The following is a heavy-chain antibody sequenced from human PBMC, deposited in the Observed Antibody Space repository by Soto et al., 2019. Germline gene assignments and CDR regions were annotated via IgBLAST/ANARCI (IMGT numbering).Heavy chain of an antibody. V-gene: IGHV3-11*01. D-gene: IGHD3-22*01. Sequence: GGSLRLSCAASGFTFSDYYMSWIRQAPGEGLEWVSYIGSGGTTIYYADSVKGRFTISRDDAKNSLYLQMNSLRAEDTAVYFCATKGGGYYFGFDPWGQGTLVTVSS. CDR2: IGSGGTTI. CDR3: ATKGGGYYFGFDP. J-gene: IGHJ5*02. CDR1: GFTFSDYY.